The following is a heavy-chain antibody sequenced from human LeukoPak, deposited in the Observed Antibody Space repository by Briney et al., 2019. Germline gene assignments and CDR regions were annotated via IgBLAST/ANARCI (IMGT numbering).Heavy chain of an antibody. D-gene: IGHD2-2*01. CDR2: IYHSGST. V-gene: IGHV4-38-2*02. J-gene: IGHJ5*02. CDR1: GGSISSGYY. CDR3: ARPKGYCSSTSCYYWFDP. Sequence: SETLSLTCTVSGGSISSGYYWGWIRQPPGKGLEWIGSIYHSGSTYYNPSLKSRVTISVDTSKNQFSLKLSSVTAADTAVYYCARPKGYCSSTSCYYWFDPWGQGTLVTVSS.